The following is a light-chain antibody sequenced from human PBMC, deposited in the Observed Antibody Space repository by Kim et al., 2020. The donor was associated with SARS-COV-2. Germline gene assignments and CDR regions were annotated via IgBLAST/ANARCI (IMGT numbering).Light chain of an antibody. CDR2: QDS. CDR3: QAWDSSTYV. CDR1: KLGDKY. V-gene: IGLV3-1*01. J-gene: IGLJ1*01. Sequence: VSPGQTASITCSGDKLGDKYACWYQQKPGQSPVLVIYQDSKRPSGIPARFSGSNSGNTATLTISGTQAMDEADYYCQAWDSSTYVFGTGTKVTVL.